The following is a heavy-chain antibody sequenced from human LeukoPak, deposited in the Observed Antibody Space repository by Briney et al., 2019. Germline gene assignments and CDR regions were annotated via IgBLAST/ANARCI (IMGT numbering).Heavy chain of an antibody. J-gene: IGHJ3*01. CDR1: GFTLSTFA. CDR3: GRDPNGDYVGAFEF. Sequence: GGSLTVSCVASGFTLSTFAMTWVRQAPGKALEWVSSIGGSGTYTNYAESVRGRFTISRDNSKNTLYLQMNSLRAEDTAVYYCGRDPNGDYVGAFEFWGQGTVVSVSS. D-gene: IGHD4-17*01. CDR2: IGGSGTYT. V-gene: IGHV3-23*01.